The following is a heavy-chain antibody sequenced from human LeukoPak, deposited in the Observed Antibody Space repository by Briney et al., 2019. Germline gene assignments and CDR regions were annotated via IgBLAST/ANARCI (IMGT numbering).Heavy chain of an antibody. J-gene: IGHJ4*02. CDR2: ISGSGGST. D-gene: IGHD3-3*01. CDR1: GFTFSSYA. Sequence: GGSLRLSCAASGFTFSSYAMSWVRQAPGKGLEWVSAISGSGGSTYYADSVKGRFTISRDNSKNTLYLQMNSLRAEGTAVYYCAKDRFWSGYFDYRGQGTLVTVSS. CDR3: AKDRFWSGYFDY. V-gene: IGHV3-23*01.